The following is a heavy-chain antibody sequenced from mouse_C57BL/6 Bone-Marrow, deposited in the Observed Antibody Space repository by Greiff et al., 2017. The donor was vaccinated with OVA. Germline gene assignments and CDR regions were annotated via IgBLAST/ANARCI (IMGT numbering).Heavy chain of an antibody. J-gene: IGHJ3*01. Sequence: QVQLQQSGAELVRPGTSVKVSCKASGYAFTNYLIEWVKQRPGQGLEWIGVLNPGSGGTNYNEKFKGKATLTADKSSSTAYMQLSSLTSEDSAVYFCARAYYSNLGWFAYWGQGTLVTVSA. D-gene: IGHD2-5*01. CDR3: ARAYYSNLGWFAY. V-gene: IGHV1-54*01. CDR2: LNPGSGGT. CDR1: GYAFTNYL.